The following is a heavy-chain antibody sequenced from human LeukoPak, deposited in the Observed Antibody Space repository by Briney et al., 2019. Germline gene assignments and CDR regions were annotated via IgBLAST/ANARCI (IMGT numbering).Heavy chain of an antibody. CDR1: GFTFSSYA. CDR2: ISGSGGST. J-gene: IGHJ4*02. Sequence: GGSLRLSCAASGFTFSSYAMSWVRQAPGKGLEWVSAISGSGGSTYYADSVKGRFTISRDNSKDTLYLQMNSLRAEDTAVYYCAKDLVAWDLYYGSGELDYWGQGTLATVSS. V-gene: IGHV3-23*01. D-gene: IGHD3-10*01. CDR3: AKDLVAWDLYYGSGELDY.